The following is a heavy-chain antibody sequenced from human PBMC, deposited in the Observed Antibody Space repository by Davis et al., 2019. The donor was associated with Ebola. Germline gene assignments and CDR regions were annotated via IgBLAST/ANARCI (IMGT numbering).Heavy chain of an antibody. CDR3: AQGRVDYYDSSGYSKG. CDR2: IIPIFGTA. D-gene: IGHD3-22*01. CDR1: GGTFSSYA. Sequence: SVKVSCKASGGTFSSYAISWVRQAPGQGLEWMGRIIPIFGTANYAQKFQGRVTITADKSTSTAYMELSSLRSEDTAVYYCAQGRVDYYDSSGYSKGWGQGTLVTVSS. V-gene: IGHV1-69*06. J-gene: IGHJ4*02.